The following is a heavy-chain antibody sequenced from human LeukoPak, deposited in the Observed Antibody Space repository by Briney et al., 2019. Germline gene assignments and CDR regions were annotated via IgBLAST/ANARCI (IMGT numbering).Heavy chain of an antibody. D-gene: IGHD2-15*01. CDR2: ISSSSSYI. V-gene: IGHV3-21*01. J-gene: IGHJ4*02. Sequence: GGSLRLSCAASGFTFSSYSMHWVRQAPGKGLEWVSSISSSSSYIYYADSVKGRFTISRDSAKNSLYLQMNSLRAEDTAVYYCARGRYCSGGSCYLDYWGQGTLVTVSS. CDR1: GFTFSSYS. CDR3: ARGRYCSGGSCYLDY.